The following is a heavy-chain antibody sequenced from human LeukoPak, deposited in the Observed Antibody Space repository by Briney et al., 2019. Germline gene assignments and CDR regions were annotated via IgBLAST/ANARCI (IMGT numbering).Heavy chain of an antibody. CDR3: AKDYYDGSGSDY. V-gene: IGHV3-23*01. Sequence: SGGSLRLSCAAAGFTFSSYATRWVRQAPGKGLEWVSGIRGSGGSTYYADSVKGRFTISRDNSKNTLYLRRNSLRAEDTAVYYWAKDYYDGSGSDYWGQGTLVTVSS. D-gene: IGHD3-22*01. J-gene: IGHJ4*02. CDR2: IRGSGGST. CDR1: GFTFSSYA.